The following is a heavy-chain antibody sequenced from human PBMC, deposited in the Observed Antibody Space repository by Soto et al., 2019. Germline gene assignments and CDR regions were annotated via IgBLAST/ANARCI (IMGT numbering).Heavy chain of an antibody. CDR3: VSVFEGDDKDYYGLYV. Sequence: PSGTVSLSCTVSGGCIDIDHIYCTWIRQTPGKDLERIGYIHYTGSISYKQSLQSRLTISVDTSKKQLSLKLTSVTAADTAVKICVSVFEGDDKDYYGLYVRARRTTVPVSS. CDR2: IHYTGSI. CDR1: GGCIDIDHIY. V-gene: IGHV4-30-4*01. D-gene: IGHD2-21*01. J-gene: IGHJ6*02.